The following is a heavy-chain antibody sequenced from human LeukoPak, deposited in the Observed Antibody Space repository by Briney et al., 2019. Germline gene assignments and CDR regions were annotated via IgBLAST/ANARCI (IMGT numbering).Heavy chain of an antibody. J-gene: IGHJ4*02. Sequence: PGGSLRLSCTASGFTFSNYWMNWVRQAPGKGLEWVGRIKKKTDGGTTDYAAPVKGRFTISRDDSKNTLYLQMNSLKTEDTAVYYCTTEYYYDNSGLFDYWGQGTLVTVSS. V-gene: IGHV3-15*01. CDR2: IKKKTDGGTT. CDR1: GFTFSNYW. CDR3: TTEYYYDNSGLFDY. D-gene: IGHD3-22*01.